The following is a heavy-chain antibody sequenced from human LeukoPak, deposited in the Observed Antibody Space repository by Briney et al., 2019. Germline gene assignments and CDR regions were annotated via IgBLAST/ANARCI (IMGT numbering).Heavy chain of an antibody. CDR2: IIPIFGTA. Sequence: SVKVSCKASGGTFGSYAISWVRQAPGQGLEWMGGIIPIFGTANYAQKFQGRVTITTDESTSTAYMELSSLRSEDTAVYYCARDVSCSSTSCFRYNWFDPWGQGTLVTVSS. CDR3: ARDVSCSSTSCFRYNWFDP. J-gene: IGHJ5*02. CDR1: GGTFGSYA. D-gene: IGHD2-2*01. V-gene: IGHV1-69*05.